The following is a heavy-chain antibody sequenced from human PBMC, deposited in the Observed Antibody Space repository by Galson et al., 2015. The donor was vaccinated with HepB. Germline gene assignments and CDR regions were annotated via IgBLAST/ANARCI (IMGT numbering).Heavy chain of an antibody. D-gene: IGHD3-16*01. J-gene: IGHJ5*02. CDR3: TTEREGERNWFDP. Sequence: SLRLSCAASGFTFSNAWMSWVRQAPGKGLEWVGRIKSKTDGGTTDYAAPVKCRFTISRDDSKNTLYLQMNSLKTEDTAVYYCTTEREGERNWFDPCGQGTLVTVSS. V-gene: IGHV3-15*01. CDR1: GFTFSNAW. CDR2: IKSKTDGGTT.